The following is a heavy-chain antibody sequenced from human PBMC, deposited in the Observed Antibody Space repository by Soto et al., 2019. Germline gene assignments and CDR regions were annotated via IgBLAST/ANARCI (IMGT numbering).Heavy chain of an antibody. J-gene: IGHJ6*02. D-gene: IGHD1-7*01. CDR2: ISAYNGNT. CDR3: ARVRTLELPPGDYYCYYGMDV. CDR1: GYTFTSYG. Sequence: QVQLVQSGAEVKKPGASVKVSCKASGYTFTSYGISWVRQAPGQGLEWMGWISAYNGNTNYAQKLQGRVTMTTDTYTSTAYMELRRLRSDDTAVYYCARVRTLELPPGDYYCYYGMDVWGQGTTVTVSS. V-gene: IGHV1-18*04.